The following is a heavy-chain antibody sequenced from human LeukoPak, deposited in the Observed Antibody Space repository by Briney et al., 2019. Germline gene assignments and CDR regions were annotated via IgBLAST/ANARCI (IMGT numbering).Heavy chain of an antibody. Sequence: QPGGSLRLSCAASGFTFSSYEMNWVRQAPGKGLEWVSYISSGRTIYYADSVKGRFTISRDNPKNTLYLQMNSLRAEDTAVYYCAKDVLGRETNIVGATEDFDYWGQGTLVTVSS. CDR1: GFTFSSYE. V-gene: IGHV3-48*03. CDR2: ISSGRTI. D-gene: IGHD1-26*01. CDR3: AKDVLGRETNIVGATEDFDY. J-gene: IGHJ4*02.